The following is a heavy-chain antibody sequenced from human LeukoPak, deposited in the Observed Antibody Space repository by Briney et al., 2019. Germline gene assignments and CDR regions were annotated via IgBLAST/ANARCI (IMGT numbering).Heavy chain of an antibody. CDR1: GGSISSYY. D-gene: IGHD3-10*01. CDR2: IYTSGST. V-gene: IGHV4-4*07. J-gene: IGHJ4*02. Sequence: SETLSLTCTVSGGSISSYYWSWIRQPAGKGLEWIGRIYTSGSTNYNPSLKSRVTMSVDTSKNQFSLKLSSVTAADPAVYYCARASVDGSGAYYFDYWGQGTLVTVSS. CDR3: ARASVDGSGAYYFDY.